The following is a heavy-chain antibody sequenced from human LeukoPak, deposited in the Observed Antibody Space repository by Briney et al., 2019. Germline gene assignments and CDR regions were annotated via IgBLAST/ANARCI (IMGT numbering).Heavy chain of an antibody. CDR1: GFTFDDYA. Sequence: GGCLRLSCAASGFTFDDYAMHWVRQAPGKGLEWVSGISWNSGSIGYADSVKGRFTISRDNSKNTMSVQMDDLRAEDTAVYYCTRYNNDHFDYWGQGTLVTVSS. CDR2: ISWNSGSI. J-gene: IGHJ4*02. D-gene: IGHD5-24*01. CDR3: TRYNNDHFDY. V-gene: IGHV3-9*01.